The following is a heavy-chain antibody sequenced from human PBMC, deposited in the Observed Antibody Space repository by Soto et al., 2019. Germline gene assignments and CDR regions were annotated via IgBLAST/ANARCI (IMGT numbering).Heavy chain of an antibody. D-gene: IGHD1-20*01. J-gene: IGHJ4*02. CDR2: IYYSGST. CDR3: ASLYNWNDLYYFDY. CDR1: NGAIMRHY. V-gene: IGHV4-59*11. Sequence: SETLSDTWSSSNGAIMRHYWISFPEPPGKGLEWIGYIYYSGSTNYNPSLKSRVTISVDTSKNQFSLKLSSVTAADTAVYYCASLYNWNDLYYFDYWGQGTLVTVS.